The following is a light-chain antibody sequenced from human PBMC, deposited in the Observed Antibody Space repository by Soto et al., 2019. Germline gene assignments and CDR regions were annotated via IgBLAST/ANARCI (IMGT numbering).Light chain of an antibody. J-gene: IGKJ2*01. CDR1: QDISRF. CDR2: DTS. Sequence: DVQMTQSPSAMSASVGDRVTITCRASQDISRFVAWFQQKPGKAPERLIYDTSSLQPGVPSLFSDSGSGTEFTLAISCLQPEDFATYYCLQHNSDPYTFGQGTKLEIK. V-gene: IGKV1-17*03. CDR3: LQHNSDPYT.